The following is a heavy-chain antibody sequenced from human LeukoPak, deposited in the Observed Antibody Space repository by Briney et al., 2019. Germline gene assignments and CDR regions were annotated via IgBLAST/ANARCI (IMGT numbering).Heavy chain of an antibody. J-gene: IGHJ4*02. D-gene: IGHD6-19*01. CDR3: AREAHSSGWYRRLWGNYNDY. CDR1: GGSFSGYY. Sequence: TLXLTCAVYGGSFSGYYWSWIRQPPGKGLEWIGEINHSGSTNYNPSLKSRVTISVDTSKNQFSLKLSSVTAADTAVYYCAREAHSSGWYRRLWGNYNDYWGQGTLVTVST. V-gene: IGHV4-34*01. CDR2: INHSGST.